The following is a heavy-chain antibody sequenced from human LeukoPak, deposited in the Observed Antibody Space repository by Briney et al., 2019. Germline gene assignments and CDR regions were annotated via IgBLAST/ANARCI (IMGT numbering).Heavy chain of an antibody. D-gene: IGHD6-13*01. CDR3: ASSGIAETNLKY. CDR2: IIPIFGTA. Sequence: GSSVKVSCKASGGTFSSYAISWVRQAPGQGLEWMGRIIPIFGTANYAQKFQGRVTITTDESTSTAYMELSSLRSEDTAVYSCASSGIAETNLKYWGQGTLVTVSS. CDR1: GGTFSSYA. J-gene: IGHJ4*02. V-gene: IGHV1-69*05.